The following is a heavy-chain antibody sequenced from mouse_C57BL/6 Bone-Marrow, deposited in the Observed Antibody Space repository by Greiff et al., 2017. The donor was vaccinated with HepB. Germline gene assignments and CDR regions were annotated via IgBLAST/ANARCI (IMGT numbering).Heavy chain of an antibody. V-gene: IGHV1-54*01. CDR2: INPGSGGT. J-gene: IGHJ4*01. D-gene: IGHD1-1*01. Sequence: VQLQQSGAELVRPGTSVKVSCKASGYAFTNYLIEWVKQRPGQGLEWIGVINPGSGGTNYNEKFKGKATLTADKSASTAYMQLSSLTSEDSAVYFCARWGHYYGSSYDAMDYWGQGTSVTVSS. CDR1: GYAFTNYL. CDR3: ARWGHYYGSSYDAMDY.